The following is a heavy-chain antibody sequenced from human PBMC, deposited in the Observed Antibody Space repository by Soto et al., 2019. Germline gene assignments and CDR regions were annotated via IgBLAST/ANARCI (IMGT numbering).Heavy chain of an antibody. V-gene: IGHV6-1*01. CDR2: TYYRSKWYN. CDR1: GDSVSSNSAA. D-gene: IGHD2-2*01. CDR3: ARDRDIVLVPAAKYYYYYGMDV. Sequence: SQTLSLTCAISGDSVSSNSAAWNWIRQSPSRGLEWLGRTYYRSKWYNDYAVSVESRITINPDTSKNQFSLQLNSVTPEDTAVYYCARDRDIVLVPAAKYYYYYGMDVWGQGTTVTVSS. J-gene: IGHJ6*02.